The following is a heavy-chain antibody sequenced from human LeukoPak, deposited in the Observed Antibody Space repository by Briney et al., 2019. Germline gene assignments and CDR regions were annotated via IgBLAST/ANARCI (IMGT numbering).Heavy chain of an antibody. CDR1: GGSINSSSYY. CDR2: IYYSGST. V-gene: IGHV4-39*01. Sequence: PSETLSLTCTVSGGSINSSSYYWGWIRQPPGKGLEWIGSIYYSGSTYYNPSLKSRVTISVDTSKNQFSLKLSSVTAADTAVYYCARLRILWFGELTPGGAFDIWGQGTMVTVSS. D-gene: IGHD3-10*01. CDR3: ARLRILWFGELTPGGAFDI. J-gene: IGHJ3*02.